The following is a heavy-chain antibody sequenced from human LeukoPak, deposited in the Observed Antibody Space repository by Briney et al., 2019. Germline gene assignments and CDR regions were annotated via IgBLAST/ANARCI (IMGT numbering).Heavy chain of an antibody. J-gene: IGHJ3*02. D-gene: IGHD2-2*01. CDR2: IYYSGST. CDR1: GGSISSSSYY. V-gene: IGHV4-39*01. CDR3: AIRTSSTSWGIAFDI. Sequence: SETLSLTCTVSGGSISSSSYYWGWIRQPPGKGLEWIGSIYYSGSTYYNPSLKSRVTISVDTSKNQFSLKLSSVTAADTAVYYCAIRTSSTSWGIAFDIWGQGTMVTVSS.